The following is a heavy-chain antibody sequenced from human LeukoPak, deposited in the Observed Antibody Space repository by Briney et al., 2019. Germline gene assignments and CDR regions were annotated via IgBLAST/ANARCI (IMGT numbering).Heavy chain of an antibody. CDR3: AKGKAVAAPYYFDY. CDR1: GFTFNTYG. V-gene: IGHV3-30*18. CDR2: ISYDGNNK. D-gene: IGHD6-19*01. Sequence: GGSLRLSCAASGFTFNTYGMHWVRQAPGKGLEWVTVISYDGNNKYYADSVKGRFTFSRDNSKNTLYLQMNSLRPEDTAVYYCAKGKAVAAPYYFDYWGPGTLVTVSS. J-gene: IGHJ4*02.